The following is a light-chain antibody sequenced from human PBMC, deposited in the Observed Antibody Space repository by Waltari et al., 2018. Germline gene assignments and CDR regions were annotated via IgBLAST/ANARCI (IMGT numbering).Light chain of an antibody. CDR3: QQYDIAPLT. V-gene: IGKV3-20*01. CDR1: QTVRTTY. J-gene: IGKJ4*01. Sequence: EIVLTQSPGTLSLSPGERATLSCRASQTVRTTYLAWYQQKTGQAPTLLSYGASSRATGIPDRFSGSRSGTDFSLTISSLEPEDLAVYYCQQYDIAPLTFGGGTKVESK. CDR2: GAS.